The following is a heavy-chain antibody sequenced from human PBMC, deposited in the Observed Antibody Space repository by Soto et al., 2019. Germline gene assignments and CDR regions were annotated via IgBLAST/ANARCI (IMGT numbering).Heavy chain of an antibody. J-gene: IGHJ6*02. CDR1: GYTFTSYD. Sequence: ASVKVSCKASGYTFTSYDINWVRQATGQGLEWMGWMNPNSGGTNYAQKFQGWVTMTRDTSISTAYMELSRLRSDDTAVYYCARVYHGMDVWGQGTTVTVSS. CDR3: ARVYHGMDV. V-gene: IGHV1-2*04. CDR2: MNPNSGGT.